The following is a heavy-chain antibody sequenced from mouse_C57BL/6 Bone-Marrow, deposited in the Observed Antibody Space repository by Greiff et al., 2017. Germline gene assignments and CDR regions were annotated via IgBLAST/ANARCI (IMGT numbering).Heavy chain of an antibody. CDR1: GYTFTDYE. CDR3: TRCLLPYWYFDV. D-gene: IGHD1-1*01. V-gene: IGHV1-15*01. CDR2: IDPETGGT. Sequence: QVQLQQSGAELVRPGASVTLSCKASGYTFTDYEMHWVKQTPVHGLEWIGAIDPETGGTAYNQKFKGKAILTADKSSSTAYMELRSLTSEDSAVYYCTRCLLPYWYFDVWGTGTTVTVSS. J-gene: IGHJ1*03.